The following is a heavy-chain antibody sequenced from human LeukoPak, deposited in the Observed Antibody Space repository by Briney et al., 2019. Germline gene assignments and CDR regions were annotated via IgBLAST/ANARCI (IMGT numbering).Heavy chain of an antibody. CDR3: AKWEEQLWAFDV. Sequence: SETLSLTCSVSGDSIRNYYWNWVRQPPGKSLEWIGYTHHSGNTYYNPSLKSRVSTSVDTSKNQFSLKLSFVTAADTAIYYCAKWEEQLWAFDVWGQGTMVTVSS. D-gene: IGHD5-24*01. J-gene: IGHJ3*01. CDR1: GDSIRNYY. V-gene: IGHV4-59*08. CDR2: THHSGNT.